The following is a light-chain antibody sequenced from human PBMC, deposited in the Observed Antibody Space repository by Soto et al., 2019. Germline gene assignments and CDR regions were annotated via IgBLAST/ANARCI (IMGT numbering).Light chain of an antibody. Sequence: DIQMTQSPSSLSASVGDRVTITCRASQGIHNYLAWYQQKPGKVPKLLIYAASTLQSGVPSRFSGSGSGTDFTHTIRSLQPEDVATYYCQKYNSAPLWTFGQGTKVEIK. CDR3: QKYNSAPLWT. V-gene: IGKV1-27*01. CDR1: QGIHNY. J-gene: IGKJ1*01. CDR2: AAS.